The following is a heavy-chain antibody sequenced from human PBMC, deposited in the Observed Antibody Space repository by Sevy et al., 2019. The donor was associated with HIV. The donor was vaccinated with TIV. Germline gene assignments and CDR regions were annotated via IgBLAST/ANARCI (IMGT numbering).Heavy chain of an antibody. J-gene: IGHJ4*02. V-gene: IGHV3-48*02. CDR3: ARRGLLVDY. Sequence: GGSLRLSCAASGFTFSSYSMNWVRQAPGKGLEWVSYISSSSSTIYYADSVKGRFTISRDNAKNSLYLQMNCLRDEDTAVYYCARRGLLVDYWGQGILVTVSS. CDR2: ISSSSSTI. D-gene: IGHD2-2*01. CDR1: GFTFSSYS.